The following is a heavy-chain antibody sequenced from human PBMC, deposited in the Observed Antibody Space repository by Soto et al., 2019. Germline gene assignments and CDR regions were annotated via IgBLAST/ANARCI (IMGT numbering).Heavy chain of an antibody. CDR2: IYYSGST. CDR1: GGSISSSSYY. D-gene: IGHD4-17*01. Sequence: SETLSLTCTVSGGSISSSSYYWGWIRQPPGKGLEWIGGIYYSGSTYYNPSLKSRVTISVDTSKNQFSLKLSSVTAADTAVYYCARTVDDYGMDVWGQGTTVTVSS. V-gene: IGHV4-39*01. J-gene: IGHJ6*02. CDR3: ARTVDDYGMDV.